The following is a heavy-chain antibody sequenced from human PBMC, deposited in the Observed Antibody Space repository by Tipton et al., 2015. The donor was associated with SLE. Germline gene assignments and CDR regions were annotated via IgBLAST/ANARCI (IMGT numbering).Heavy chain of an antibody. D-gene: IGHD3-16*01. J-gene: IGHJ4*02. V-gene: IGHV4-34*01. Sequence: TLSLTCAVYGGSFSGYYWSWIRQPPGKGLEWIGSIYHSGTAYYNPSLKSRVTISVDTSKNQISLKLSSVTAADTAVYYCARGSNGGIYYFDYWDQGTLVTVSS. CDR3: ARGSNGGIYYFDY. CDR2: IYHSGTA. CDR1: GGSFSGYY.